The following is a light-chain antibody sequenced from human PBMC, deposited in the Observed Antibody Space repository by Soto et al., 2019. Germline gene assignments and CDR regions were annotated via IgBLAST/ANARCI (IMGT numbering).Light chain of an antibody. V-gene: IGKV3-20*01. J-gene: IGKJ1*01. CDR2: GAS. Sequence: EIVLTQSPGTLSLSPGERATVSCRASQSVSSSYLAWFQQRPGQAPRLLIYGASNRATGIPDRFSGSGSGTDFTLTISRLEPEDVAVYYCQHYGSSPRTFGQGTRVDIK. CDR1: QSVSSSY. CDR3: QHYGSSPRT.